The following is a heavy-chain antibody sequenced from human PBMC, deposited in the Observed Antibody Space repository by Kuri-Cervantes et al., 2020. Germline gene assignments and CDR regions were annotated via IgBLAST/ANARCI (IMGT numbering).Heavy chain of an antibody. Sequence: GESLKISCAASGFTLSSYAMSWVRQAPGKGLEWVSTLSGSGRNTYYADSVKGRFTISRDNSKNTLYLQMNSLRAEDTAVYYCHYVYYYYGMDVWGQGTTVTVSS. CDR1: GFTLSSYA. D-gene: IGHD3-10*02. CDR2: LSGSGRNT. J-gene: IGHJ6*02. V-gene: IGHV3-23*01. CDR3: HYVYYYYGMDV.